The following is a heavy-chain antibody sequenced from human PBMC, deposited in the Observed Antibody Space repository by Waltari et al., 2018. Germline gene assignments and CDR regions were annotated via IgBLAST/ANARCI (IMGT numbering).Heavy chain of an antibody. D-gene: IGHD7-27*01. CDR2: VNHDGTHT. CDR3: ARDTPGDGIDY. CDR1: GFSFSDYW. J-gene: IGHJ4*02. Sequence: DVQLVESGGGIGQPGGSLRLSCVASGFSFSDYWMHGVRQDPEKGLVWVAHVNHDGTHTTYADSVKGRFTVSRDNAKNTVYLQMNSLRADDTAVYFCARDTPGDGIDYWGQGTLVTVSS. V-gene: IGHV3-74*01.